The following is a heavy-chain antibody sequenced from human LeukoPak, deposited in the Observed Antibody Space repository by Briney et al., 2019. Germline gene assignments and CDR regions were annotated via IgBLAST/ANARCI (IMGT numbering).Heavy chain of an antibody. D-gene: IGHD3-3*01. CDR3: VRDPYDFWSGYPYLTGMDV. V-gene: IGHV4-4*02. J-gene: IGHJ6*02. CDR1: GGSISSSNW. CDR2: IYHSGST. Sequence: PSETLSLTCAVSGGSISSSNWWSWVRQPPGKGLVWIGEIYHSGSTNYNPSLKSRVTISVDKSKNQFSLKLSSVTAADTAVYYCVRDPYDFWSGYPYLTGMDVWGQGTTVTVSS.